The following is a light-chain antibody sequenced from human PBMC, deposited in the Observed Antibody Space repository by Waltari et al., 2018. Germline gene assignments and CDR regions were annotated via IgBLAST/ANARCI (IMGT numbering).Light chain of an antibody. V-gene: IGLV2-14*01. CDR2: EVS. J-gene: IGLJ2*01. CDR1: SSDVGGYNS. Sequence: QSALTQPASVSGSPGQSITISCTGTSSDVGGYNSVSWYQQHPGKAPKPLIYEVSHRPSGVSTRFSGSKSGNTASLTISGLQPEDEADYFCSSYTTITTFIFGGGTKLTVL. CDR3: SSYTTITTFI.